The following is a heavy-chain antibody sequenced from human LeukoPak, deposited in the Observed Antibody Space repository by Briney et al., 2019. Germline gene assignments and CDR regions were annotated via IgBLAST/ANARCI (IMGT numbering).Heavy chain of an antibody. J-gene: IGHJ6*03. CDR3: ATKRGATFDLFYYMDV. CDR2: INPNSGGT. Sequence: ASVKVSCKASGYTFTGSYMHWVRQAPGQGLEWMGCINPNSGGTNYAQKFQGRVTMTRDKSISTAYMELSGLEYDDAAFYYCATKRGATFDLFYYMDVWGKGTMVTVSS. V-gene: IGHV1-2*02. D-gene: IGHD2/OR15-2a*01. CDR1: GYTFTGSY.